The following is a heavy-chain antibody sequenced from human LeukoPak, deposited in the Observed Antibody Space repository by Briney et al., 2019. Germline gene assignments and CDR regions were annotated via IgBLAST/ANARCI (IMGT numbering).Heavy chain of an antibody. CDR1: GGTFSSYA. CDR2: IIPIFGTA. V-gene: IGHV1-69*06. Sequence: GASVKVSCKASGGTFSSYAISWVRQAPGQGLEWMGGIIPIFGTANYAQKFQGRVTITADKSTSTAYMELSSLRSEDTAVYYCARDRGAVELFQHWGQGTLVTVSS. J-gene: IGHJ1*01. CDR3: ARDRGAVELFQH. D-gene: IGHD3-10*01.